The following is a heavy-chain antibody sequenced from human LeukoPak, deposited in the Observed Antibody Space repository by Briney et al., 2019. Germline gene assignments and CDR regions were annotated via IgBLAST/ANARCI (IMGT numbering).Heavy chain of an antibody. J-gene: IGHJ5*02. D-gene: IGHD2/OR15-2a*01. CDR1: GGSISSYY. V-gene: IGHV4-4*09. CDR2: IYSSGRT. CDR3: ARLSAGFNSSYWFDP. Sequence: PSETLSLTCTVSGGSISSYYWTWIRQPPGKGLEWIGYIYSSGRTNYNPSLKSQVTMSVDTSQNQFSLKVISVTAADTAVYYCARLSAGFNSSYWFDPWGQGTLVTVSS.